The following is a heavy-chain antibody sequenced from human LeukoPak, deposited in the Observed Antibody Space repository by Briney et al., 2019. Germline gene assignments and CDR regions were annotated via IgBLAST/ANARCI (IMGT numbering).Heavy chain of an antibody. D-gene: IGHD1-26*01. V-gene: IGHV3-30-3*01. CDR2: ISYDGSNK. CDR3: AKQPYSGSYYY. CDR1: GFTFSSYA. Sequence: GRSLRLSCAASGFTFSSYAMHWVRQAPGKGLEWVAVISYDGSNKYYADSVKGRFTISRDNSKNTLYLQMNSLRAEDTAVYYCAKQPYSGSYYYWGQGTLVTVSS. J-gene: IGHJ4*02.